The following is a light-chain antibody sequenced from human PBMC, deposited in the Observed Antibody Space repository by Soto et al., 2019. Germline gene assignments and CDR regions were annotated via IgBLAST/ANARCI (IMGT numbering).Light chain of an antibody. Sequence: EIVLTQSPGTLSLSPGERATLSCRASQSVSSSYLAWYQQKPGQAPRLLIYDASSRATGIPDRFSGSGSGTDFTLTISRLDPEDFAVYYCQQYGSSSWTFGQGTKVDIK. V-gene: IGKV3-20*01. CDR2: DAS. CDR1: QSVSSSY. CDR3: QQYGSSSWT. J-gene: IGKJ1*01.